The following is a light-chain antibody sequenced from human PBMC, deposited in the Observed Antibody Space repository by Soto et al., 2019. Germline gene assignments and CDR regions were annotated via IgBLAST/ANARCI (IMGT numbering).Light chain of an antibody. CDR1: QSVTNNY. Sequence: EIVLTQSPGTLSLSPGERATLSCRASQSVTNNYLAWYQQKPGQAPRLLMFAASSRATGVPDRFSGSGSGTDFTLTISRLEPEDFAVYFCQQYGSSPLYTFGQGTKLEIK. J-gene: IGKJ2*01. V-gene: IGKV3-20*01. CDR3: QQYGSSPLYT. CDR2: AAS.